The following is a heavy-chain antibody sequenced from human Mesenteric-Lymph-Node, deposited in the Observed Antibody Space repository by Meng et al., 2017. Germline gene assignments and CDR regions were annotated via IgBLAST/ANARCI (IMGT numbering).Heavy chain of an antibody. CDR2: VSVYTT. CDR1: GYTFSSSG. CDR3: ARTPFGGAVGTIGNWFDP. D-gene: IGHD3-16*01. J-gene: IGHJ5*02. V-gene: IGHV1-18*01. Sequence: VPAVQSGAGVKKPGASVKVSCKASGYTFSSSGISWVRQAPGQGLEWMGWVSVYTTNYARKFQDRDTMTTDTSTNTAYMELRSLRSDDTAVYYCARTPFGGAVGTIGNWFDPWGQGTLVTVSS.